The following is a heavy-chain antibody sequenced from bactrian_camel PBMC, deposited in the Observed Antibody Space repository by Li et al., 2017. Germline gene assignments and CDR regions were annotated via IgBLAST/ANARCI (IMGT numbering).Heavy chain of an antibody. CDR3: QMRLDTLCSGGDWGDTVHYKY. J-gene: IGHJ4*01. Sequence: HVQLVESGGGSVQAGGSLRLSCEASGGTYSHYRPYCMAWFRQPPGKSREGVAAIDTRGSVTIADSVKGRFSISKDNAGSTLYLQMNDLRPEDTAMYYCQMRLDTLCSGGDWGDTVHYKYWGQGTQVTVS. V-gene: IGHV3S57*01. D-gene: IGHD2*01. CDR2: IDTRGSV. CDR1: GGTYSHYRPYC.